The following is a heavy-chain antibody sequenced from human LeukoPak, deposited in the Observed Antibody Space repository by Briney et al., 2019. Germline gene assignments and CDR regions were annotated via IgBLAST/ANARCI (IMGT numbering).Heavy chain of an antibody. J-gene: IGHJ4*02. D-gene: IGHD3-22*01. CDR3: ARAIESYYYDSSGYYSGYYFDY. CDR2: IYHSGST. Sequence: NASETLSLTCTVSGYSIGSGYYWGWIRQPPGKGLEWIGSIYHSGSTYYNPSLKSRVTISVDTSKNQFSLKLSSVTAADTAVYYCARAIESYYYDSSGYYSGYYFDYWGQGTLVTVSS. CDR1: GYSIGSGYY. V-gene: IGHV4-38-2*02.